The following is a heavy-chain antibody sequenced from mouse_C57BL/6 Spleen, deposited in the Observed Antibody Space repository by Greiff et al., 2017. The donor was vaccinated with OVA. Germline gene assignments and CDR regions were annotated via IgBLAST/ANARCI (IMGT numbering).Heavy chain of an antibody. CDR3: ARKYYDYDVGYFDV. Sequence: ESGPGLVKPSQSLSLTCSVTGYSITSGYYWNWIRQFPGNKLEWMGYISYDGSNNYNPPLKNRISITRDPSKNQFFLKLNSVTTEDTATYYCARKYYDYDVGYFDVWGTGTTVTVSS. CDR1: GYSITSGYY. CDR2: ISYDGSN. D-gene: IGHD2-4*01. V-gene: IGHV3-6*01. J-gene: IGHJ1*03.